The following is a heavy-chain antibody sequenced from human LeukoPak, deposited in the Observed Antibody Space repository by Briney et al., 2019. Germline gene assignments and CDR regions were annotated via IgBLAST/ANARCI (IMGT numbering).Heavy chain of an antibody. V-gene: IGHV1-69*13. Sequence: ASVKVSCKASGGTFSSYAISWVRQAPGQGLEWMGGIIPIFGTANYAQKFQGGVTITADESTSTAYMELSSLRSEDTAVYYCARVPTVGGYYYGMDVWGQGTTVTVSS. J-gene: IGHJ6*02. CDR2: IIPIFGTA. CDR3: ARVPTVGGYYYGMDV. CDR1: GGTFSSYA. D-gene: IGHD4-17*01.